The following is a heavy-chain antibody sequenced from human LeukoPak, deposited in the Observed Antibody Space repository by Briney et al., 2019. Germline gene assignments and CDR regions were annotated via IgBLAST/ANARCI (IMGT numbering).Heavy chain of an antibody. CDR2: ISSSSSYK. Sequence: GGSLRLSCAASGFTFSDYYMSWVRQAPEKGLEWVSYISSSSSYKNYADSVKGGFTISRDNAKNSLYLQMNRLRAEDTAVYYCARDLYDSSGYYCDYWGQGTLVTVSS. CDR1: GFTFSDYY. J-gene: IGHJ4*02. V-gene: IGHV3-11*05. D-gene: IGHD3-22*01. CDR3: ARDLYDSSGYYCDY.